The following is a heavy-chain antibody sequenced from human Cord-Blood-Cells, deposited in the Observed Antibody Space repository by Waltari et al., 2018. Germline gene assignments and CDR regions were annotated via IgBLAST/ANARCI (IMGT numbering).Heavy chain of an antibody. CDR2: SYSGCRT. CDR1: GFTVSSNY. Sequence: EVQLVESGGGLVQPGGSLRLSCAASGFTVSSNYMSWVRQAPGEGVGWVSVSYSGCRTYYADAVKGRFTISRENSKNTLYLQINRLGGGDTAGDYWARDGTGGFDYWGQGTLVTVSS. D-gene: IGHD7-27*01. V-gene: IGHV3-66*01. J-gene: IGHJ4*02. CDR3: ARDGTGGFDY.